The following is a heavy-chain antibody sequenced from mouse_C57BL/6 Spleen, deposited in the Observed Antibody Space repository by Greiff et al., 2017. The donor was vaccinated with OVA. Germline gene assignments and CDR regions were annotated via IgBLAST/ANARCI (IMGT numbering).Heavy chain of an antibody. Sequence: QVQLQQSGAELVRPGTSVKVSCKASGYAFTNYLIEWVKQRPGQGLEWIGVINPGSGGTNYNEKFKGKATLTADKSSSTAYMQLSSLTSEDSAVYFGARNYGGYFDYWGQGTTLTVSS. V-gene: IGHV1-54*01. CDR3: ARNYGGYFDY. CDR2: INPGSGGT. J-gene: IGHJ2*01. D-gene: IGHD1-1*01. CDR1: GYAFTNYL.